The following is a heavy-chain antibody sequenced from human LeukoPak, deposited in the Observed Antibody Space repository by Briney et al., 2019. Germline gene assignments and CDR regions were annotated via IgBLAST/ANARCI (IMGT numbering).Heavy chain of an antibody. Sequence: SETLSLTCTVSGASISSYYWSWIRQPPGEGLEWIGYIFYRGSTNYNPSLKSRVTISVDTFKNQFSLKLSSVTAADTAVYYCASGPYPAAGTDHQFDYWGQGILVTVFS. CDR1: GASISSYY. CDR3: ASGPYPAAGTDHQFDY. V-gene: IGHV4-59*01. CDR2: IFYRGST. J-gene: IGHJ4*02. D-gene: IGHD6-13*01.